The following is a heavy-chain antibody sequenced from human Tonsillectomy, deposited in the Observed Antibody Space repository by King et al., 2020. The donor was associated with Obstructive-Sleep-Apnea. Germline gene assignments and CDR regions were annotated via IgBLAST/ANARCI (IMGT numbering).Heavy chain of an antibody. V-gene: IGHV3-48*01. Sequence: VQLVESGGGLVQPGGSLRLSCAASGFTFSSHSMNWVRQAPGKGLEWVSYISSSSSTIYYADSVKGRFTISRDNAKNALYLQMNSLRAEDTAVYYCARVGYYYGSGSYLYYFDYWGQGTLVTVSS. CDR3: ARVGYYYGSGSYLYYFDY. CDR1: GFTFSSHS. D-gene: IGHD3-10*01. CDR2: ISSSSSTI. J-gene: IGHJ4*02.